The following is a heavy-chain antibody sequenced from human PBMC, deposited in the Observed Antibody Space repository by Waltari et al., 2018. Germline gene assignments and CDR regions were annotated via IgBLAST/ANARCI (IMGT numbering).Heavy chain of an antibody. CDR3: ARVQYYDYVWGSYRSYHLDY. J-gene: IGHJ4*02. CDR2: IYHSGST. D-gene: IGHD3-16*02. V-gene: IGHV4-38-2*01. CDR1: GYSISSAYY. Sequence: QVQLQESGPGLVKPSETLSLTCAVSGYSISSAYYWGWLRQPPGKGLEWIGSIYHSGSTYYNPSLKSRVTISVDTSKNQFSLKLSSVTAADTAVYYCARVQYYDYVWGSYRSYHLDYWGQGTLVTVSS.